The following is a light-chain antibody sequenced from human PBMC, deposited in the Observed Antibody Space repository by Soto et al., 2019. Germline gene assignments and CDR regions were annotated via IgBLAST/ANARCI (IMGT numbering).Light chain of an antibody. CDR2: KAS. Sequence: KLSPSTLSASVGARVTITCRASQTISSWLAWYQQKPGKAPKLLIYKASTLKSGVPSRFSGSGSGTEFTLTISSLQPDDFATYYCQHYNSYSEAFGQGTKVDIK. CDR3: QHYNSYSEA. CDR1: QTISSW. V-gene: IGKV1-5*03. J-gene: IGKJ1*01.